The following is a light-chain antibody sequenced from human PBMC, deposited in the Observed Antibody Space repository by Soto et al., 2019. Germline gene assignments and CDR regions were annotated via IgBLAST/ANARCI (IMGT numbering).Light chain of an antibody. CDR1: QSVSAGY. CDR3: QQYGNPPT. CDR2: ETS. V-gene: IGKV3-20*01. Sequence: EIVFTQSPGTLSLSPGARATLSCRASQSVSAGYLAWYQQKPGQAPRLLIYETSSRTTGTPARFSGGGSGTDFTLTISRLEPEDFAVYYCQQYGNPPTFGPGTKVDI. J-gene: IGKJ1*01.